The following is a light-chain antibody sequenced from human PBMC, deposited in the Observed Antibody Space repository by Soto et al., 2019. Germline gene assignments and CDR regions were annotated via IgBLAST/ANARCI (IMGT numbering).Light chain of an antibody. CDR3: QSYDSSLSGPGV. V-gene: IGLV1-40*01. J-gene: IGLJ3*02. CDR1: SSNIGAGYD. Sequence: QSVLTQPPSVSGAPGQRVTISCTESSSNIGAGYDVHWYQQLPGTAPKLLIYGNSNRPSGVPDRFSGSKSGTSASLAITGLQAEDEADYYCQSYDSSLSGPGVFGGGTKLTVL. CDR2: GNS.